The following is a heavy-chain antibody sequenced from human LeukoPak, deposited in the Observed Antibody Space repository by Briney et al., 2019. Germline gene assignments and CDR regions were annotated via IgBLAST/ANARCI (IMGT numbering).Heavy chain of an antibody. J-gene: IGHJ1*01. CDR1: GGSISSGGYY. D-gene: IGHD2-15*01. CDR3: ALGYCGGGSCYAREYFQH. V-gene: IGHV4-31*03. Sequence: TSETLSLTCTVSGGSISSGGYYWTWIRQHPGKGLEWIGYIYYSGSTYYNPSLKSRVTISVDTSKNQFSLRLSSVTAADTAVYYCALGYCGGGSCYAREYFQHWGQGTLVTVSS. CDR2: IYYSGST.